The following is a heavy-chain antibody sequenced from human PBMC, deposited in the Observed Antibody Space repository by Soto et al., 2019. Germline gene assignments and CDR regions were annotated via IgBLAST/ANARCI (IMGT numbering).Heavy chain of an antibody. V-gene: IGHV1-69*13. D-gene: IGHD2-15*01. CDR2: IIPIFGTA. Sequence: SVKVSCKASGGTFSSYAISWVRQAPVQGLEWMGGIIPIFGTANYAQKFQGRVTITADESTSTAYMELSSLRSEDTAVYYCARGGWGYCSGGSCYYWFDPWGQGTLVTVSS. CDR3: ARGGWGYCSGGSCYYWFDP. J-gene: IGHJ5*02. CDR1: GGTFSSYA.